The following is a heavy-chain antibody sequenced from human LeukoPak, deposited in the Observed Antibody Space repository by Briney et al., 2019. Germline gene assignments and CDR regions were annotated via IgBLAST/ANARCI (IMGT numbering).Heavy chain of an antibody. Sequence: ASVKVSCKASGYTFTSYGITWVRQAPGQGLEWMGWISGYNYNTNYAQKLQDRVTMTTDTSTSTAYMELSRLRSDDTAVYYCARDVEYSSERFNYWGQGTLVTVSS. V-gene: IGHV1-18*01. CDR1: GYTFTSYG. D-gene: IGHD6-19*01. CDR2: ISGYNYNT. J-gene: IGHJ4*02. CDR3: ARDVEYSSERFNY.